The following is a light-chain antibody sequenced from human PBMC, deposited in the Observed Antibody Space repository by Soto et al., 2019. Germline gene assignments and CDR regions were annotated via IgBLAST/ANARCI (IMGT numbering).Light chain of an antibody. J-gene: IGKJ5*01. CDR1: QDINIY. V-gene: IGKV1-33*01. CDR2: DAY. Sequence: DIQMTQSPSSLFASVGDSVNITCQATQDINIYLNWYQQKPGKAHNLLIYDAYNLEIGVQSRFSGSGSGTHFTFTIRSLQTEDIGTYYCQQYDILPITFGRGTRLEIK. CDR3: QQYDILPIT.